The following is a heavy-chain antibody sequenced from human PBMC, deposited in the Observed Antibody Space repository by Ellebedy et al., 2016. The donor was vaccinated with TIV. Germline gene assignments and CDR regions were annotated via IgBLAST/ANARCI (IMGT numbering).Heavy chain of an antibody. V-gene: IGHV4-39*01. CDR1: GGSISSSSYY. CDR2: IYYSGST. J-gene: IGHJ5*02. CDR3: ARLRSSSWYDPRWFDP. Sequence: SETLSLXCTVSGGSISSSSYYWGWIRQPPGRGLEWIGRIYYSGSTYYNPSLKSRVTISVDTSKNQFSLKLSSVTAADTAVYYCARLRSSSWYDPRWFDPWGQGTLVTVSS. D-gene: IGHD6-13*01.